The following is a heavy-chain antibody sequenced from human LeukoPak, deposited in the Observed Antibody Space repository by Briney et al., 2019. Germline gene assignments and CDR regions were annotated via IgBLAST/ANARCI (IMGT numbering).Heavy chain of an antibody. D-gene: IGHD1-1*01. Sequence: PGGSLRLSCAASGFTFSSYSMNWVRQAPGKGLEWVSYISTSSTTIYYADSVKGRFTMSRDNAKNSLYLQMNSLRDEDTAVYYCARDRAGQLDYWGQGTLVTVSS. CDR3: ARDRAGQLDY. CDR1: GFTFSSYS. V-gene: IGHV3-48*02. CDR2: ISTSSTTI. J-gene: IGHJ4*02.